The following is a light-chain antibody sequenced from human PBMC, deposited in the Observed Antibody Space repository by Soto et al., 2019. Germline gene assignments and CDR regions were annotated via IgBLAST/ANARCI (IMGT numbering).Light chain of an antibody. Sequence: VMTQSPLMLSLSPGARATLSCRASQSVGNNVAWYQQKPGQAPRLLIYSASTGSTGVPDRFSGSGSVTDFTLTISGLQSEALAVYYCQPYINWPLTFGQGTKVEIK. CDR1: QSVGNN. V-gene: IGKV3-15*01. J-gene: IGKJ1*01. CDR3: QPYINWPLT. CDR2: SAS.